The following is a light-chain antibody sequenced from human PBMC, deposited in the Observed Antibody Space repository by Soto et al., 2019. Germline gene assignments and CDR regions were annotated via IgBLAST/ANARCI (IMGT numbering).Light chain of an antibody. CDR1: SLGSKS. V-gene: IGLV3-21*02. J-gene: IGLJ1*01. CDR3: QVWESSTDHYV. Sequence: SYDLTQPPSVSVAPGQTARITCEGDSLGSKSVHWYQQRPGQAPILVVFDDSDRPSGIHEQFSGSKSGNTATLTFSGVEAGDEADYYCQVWESSTDHYVFGTGTQLTVL. CDR2: DDS.